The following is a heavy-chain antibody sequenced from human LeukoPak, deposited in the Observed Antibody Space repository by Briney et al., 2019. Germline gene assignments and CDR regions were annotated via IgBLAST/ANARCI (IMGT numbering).Heavy chain of an antibody. D-gene: IGHD3-3*01. CDR2: IKGDGIST. CDR3: AKDHYWSIDY. J-gene: IGHJ4*02. CDR1: GFDFSSNW. Sequence: GGSLRLSCAAPGFDFSSNWMHWVRHAPGQGLVWVSRIKGDGISTNYADSVKGRFTISRDIAKNTLYLQMNSLRAEDTGVYYCAKDHYWSIDYWGRGTLVTVSS. V-gene: IGHV3-74*01.